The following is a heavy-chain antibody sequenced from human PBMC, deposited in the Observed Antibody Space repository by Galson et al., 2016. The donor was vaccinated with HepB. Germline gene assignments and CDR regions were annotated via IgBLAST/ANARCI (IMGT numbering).Heavy chain of an antibody. CDR2: ISSGSNSI. J-gene: IGHJ6*02. CDR3: ARCTGGGCYPNYGMDV. V-gene: IGHV3-21*01. D-gene: IGHD2-8*02. Sequence: SLRLSCAASGFTFSSYSMNWVRQAPGKGLEWVSSISSGSNSIYYADSVKGRFTISRDNAKNSLYLQMNSLRAEDTALYYCARCTGGGCYPNYGMDVWGQGTTVTVSS. CDR1: GFTFSSYS.